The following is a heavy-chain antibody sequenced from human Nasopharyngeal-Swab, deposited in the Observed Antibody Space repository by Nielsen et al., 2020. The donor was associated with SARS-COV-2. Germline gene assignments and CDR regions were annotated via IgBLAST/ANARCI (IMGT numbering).Heavy chain of an antibody. CDR2: ISYDGSNK. CDR1: GFTFSSYA. CDR3: AREAQWELLGGFDY. J-gene: IGHJ4*02. Sequence: GGSLRLSCAASGFTFSSYAMHWVRQAQGKGLEWVAVISYDGSNKYYADSVKGRFTISRDNSKNTLYLQMNSLRAEDTAVYYCAREAQWELLGGFDYWGQGTLVTVSS. D-gene: IGHD1-26*01. V-gene: IGHV3-30*04.